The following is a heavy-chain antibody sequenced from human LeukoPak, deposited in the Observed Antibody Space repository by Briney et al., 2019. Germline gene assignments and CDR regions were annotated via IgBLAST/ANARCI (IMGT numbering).Heavy chain of an antibody. D-gene: IGHD1-26*01. CDR3: TSINLGATRGSWFDP. CDR1: GFTFSGST. J-gene: IGHJ5*02. V-gene: IGHV3-73*01. Sequence: GGSLRLSCAASGFTFSGSTMHWVRQASGKGLEWVGRIRSQANSYATAYAASMKGRFTISRDGSKNTAYLQMNSLKTEDTAVYYCTSINLGATRGSWFDPWGQGTLVTVSS. CDR2: IRSQANSYAT.